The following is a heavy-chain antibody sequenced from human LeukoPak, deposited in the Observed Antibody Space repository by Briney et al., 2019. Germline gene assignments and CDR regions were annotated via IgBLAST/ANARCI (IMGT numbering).Heavy chain of an antibody. CDR2: ISSSGSTI. J-gene: IGHJ4*02. CDR3: ASELGYCSGGSCYGDY. V-gene: IGHV3-11*01. CDR1: GFTFSDYY. Sequence: AGGSLRLSCAASGFTFSDYYMSWIRQALGKGLEWVSYISSSGSTIYYADSVKGRFTISRDNAKNSLYLQMNSLRAEDTAVYYCASELGYCSGGSCYGDYWGQGTLVTVSS. D-gene: IGHD2-15*01.